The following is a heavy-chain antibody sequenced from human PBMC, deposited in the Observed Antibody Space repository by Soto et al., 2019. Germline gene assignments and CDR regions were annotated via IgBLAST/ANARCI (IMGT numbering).Heavy chain of an antibody. Sequence: GASVKVSCKASGGTFSSYASSWVRQAPGQGLEWMGGIIPIFGTANYAQKFQGRVTITADESTSTAYMELSSLRSEDTAVYYCARDRWAGHPSSRSVFSWGQGPLVTVSS. V-gene: IGHV1-69*13. D-gene: IGHD6-6*01. CDR2: IIPIFGTA. J-gene: IGHJ4*02. CDR1: GGTFSSYA. CDR3: ARDRWAGHPSSRSVFS.